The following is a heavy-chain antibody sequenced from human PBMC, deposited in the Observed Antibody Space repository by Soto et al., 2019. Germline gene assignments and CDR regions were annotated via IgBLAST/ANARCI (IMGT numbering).Heavy chain of an antibody. CDR1: GYTFTSYY. V-gene: IGHV1-46*01. D-gene: IGHD6-13*01. J-gene: IGHJ4*02. Sequence: QVQLVQSGAEVKKPGASVKVSCKASGYTFTSYYVHWVRQAPGQGLEWMGIINPSGGSTNYAQEFQGRSNLAQDTATSPSYNEGSSPKSGDTAIFYCSPNLAAGCVWGQGTLVTVPS. CDR2: INPSGGST. CDR3: SPNLAAGCV.